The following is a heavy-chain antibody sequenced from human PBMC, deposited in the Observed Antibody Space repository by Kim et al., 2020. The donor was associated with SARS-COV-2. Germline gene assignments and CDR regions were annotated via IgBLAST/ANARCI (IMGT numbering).Heavy chain of an antibody. V-gene: IGHV3-49*03. Sequence: GGSLRLSCTASGFTFGDYAMSWFRQAPGKGLEWVGFIRSKAYGGTTEYAASVKGRFTISRDDSKSIAYLQMNSLKTEDTAVYYCTRGLRYFDWLLSRDIGWFDPWGQGTLVTVSS. CDR1: GFTFGDYA. J-gene: IGHJ5*02. D-gene: IGHD3-9*01. CDR3: TRGLRYFDWLLSRDIGWFDP. CDR2: IRSKAYGGTT.